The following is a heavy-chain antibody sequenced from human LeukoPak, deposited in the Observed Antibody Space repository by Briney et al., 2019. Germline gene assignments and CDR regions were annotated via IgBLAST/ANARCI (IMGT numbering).Heavy chain of an antibody. J-gene: IGHJ3*02. V-gene: IGHV1-3*01. CDR1: GYTFTSYA. Sequence: GASVKVSCKASGYTFTSYAIHWVRQAPGQRLDWMGWINAGNGYTKYSQNFQGRVTITRDTSASTAYMELSSLRSEDTAVYYCAREASIEAAGNAFDIWGQGTMVTVSS. D-gene: IGHD6-13*01. CDR2: INAGNGYT. CDR3: AREASIEAAGNAFDI.